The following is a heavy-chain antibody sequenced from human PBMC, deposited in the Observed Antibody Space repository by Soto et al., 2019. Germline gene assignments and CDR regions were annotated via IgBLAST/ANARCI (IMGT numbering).Heavy chain of an antibody. CDR3: AIQYCSGGSCYGREFDY. D-gene: IGHD2-15*01. J-gene: IGHJ4*02. Sequence: ESLKISCKGSGYSFTSYWIGWVRQMPGKGLEWMGIIYPGDSDTRYSPSFQGQVTISADKSISTAYLQWSSLKASDTAMYYCAIQYCSGGSCYGREFDYRGQGTLVTVSS. V-gene: IGHV5-51*01. CDR2: IYPGDSDT. CDR1: GYSFTSYW.